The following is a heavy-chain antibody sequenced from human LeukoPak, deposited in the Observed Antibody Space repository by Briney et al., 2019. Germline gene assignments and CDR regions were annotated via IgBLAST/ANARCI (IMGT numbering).Heavy chain of an antibody. Sequence: PGGSLRLSCAASGFTFSNYWMSWVRQAPGKGLEWVANIKEDGSEKYYVDSVKGRFAISRDNAKNSLYLQMNSLRAEDTAVYYCARELRFYYYMDVWGKGTTVTVSS. CDR2: IKEDGSEK. CDR3: ARELRFYYYMDV. J-gene: IGHJ6*03. V-gene: IGHV3-7*01. CDR1: GFTFSNYW.